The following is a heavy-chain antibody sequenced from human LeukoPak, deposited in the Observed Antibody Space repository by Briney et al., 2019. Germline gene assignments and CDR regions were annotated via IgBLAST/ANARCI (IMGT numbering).Heavy chain of an antibody. CDR3: ARVRGSQDPAMVTSFHS. Sequence: ASVKVSCKASGYTFTDYYMHWVRQAPGQGLEWMGWINPKSGGTKYAQNFQGRVTMTSDTSISTASMELSRLRSDDTAVYYCARVRGSQDPAMVTSFHSWGQGTLVTVSS. CDR2: INPKSGGT. V-gene: IGHV1-2*02. D-gene: IGHD5-18*01. CDR1: GYTFTDYY. J-gene: IGHJ4*02.